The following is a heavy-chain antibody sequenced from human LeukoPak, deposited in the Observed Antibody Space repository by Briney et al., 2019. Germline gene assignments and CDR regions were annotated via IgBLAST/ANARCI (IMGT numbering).Heavy chain of an antibody. CDR1: GFTVSTNY. CDR3: ARYQCARFLSHSGDRCYSSTAMDV. J-gene: IGHJ6*02. D-gene: IGHD2-15*01. V-gene: IGHV3-53*04. CDR2: IYSGGST. Sequence: GGSLRLSCAASGFTVSTNYMIWVRQAPGKGLEWVSAIYSGGSTSYAHSVKGRFTVSRHTSKKTVFLQMNSLRAEDTAVYYCARYQCARFLSHSGDRCYSSTAMDVWGQGTTVTVSS.